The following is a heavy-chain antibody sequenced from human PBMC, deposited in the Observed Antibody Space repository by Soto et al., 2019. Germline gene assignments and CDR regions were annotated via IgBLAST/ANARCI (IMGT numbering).Heavy chain of an antibody. CDR3: ARVGYDSSGYYPLYYYGMDV. D-gene: IGHD3-22*01. CDR1: GYTFTSYY. CDR2: INPSGGST. J-gene: IGHJ6*02. V-gene: IGHV1-46*01. Sequence: ASVKVCCKASGYTFTSYYMHWVRQAPGQGLEWMGIINPSGGSTSYAQKFQGRVTMTRDTSTSTVYMELSSLRSEDTAVYCCARVGYDSSGYYPLYYYGMDVWGQGTTVPVSS.